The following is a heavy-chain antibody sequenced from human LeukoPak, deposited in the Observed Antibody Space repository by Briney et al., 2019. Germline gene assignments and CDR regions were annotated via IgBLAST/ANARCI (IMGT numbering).Heavy chain of an antibody. J-gene: IGHJ3*02. CDR1: GSTFSDYY. V-gene: IGHV3-11*04. D-gene: IGHD2-2*03. CDR2: ISSSGSTI. Sequence: PGGSLRLSCAASGSTFSDYYMSWIRQAPGKGLEWVSYISSSGSTIYYADSVKGRFTISRDNAKNSLYLQMNSLRAEDTAVYYCARDRRGYSYAFDIWGQGTMVTVSS. CDR3: ARDRRGYSYAFDI.